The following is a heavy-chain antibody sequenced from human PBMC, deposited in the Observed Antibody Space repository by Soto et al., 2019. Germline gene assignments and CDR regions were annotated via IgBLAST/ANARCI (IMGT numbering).Heavy chain of an antibody. CDR1: GFTFSNAW. CDR2: IKSKTDGGTT. V-gene: IGHV3-15*01. CDR3: TTDASTYCGGDCYPYFDY. Sequence: EVQLVESGGGLVKPGRSLRLSCAASGFTFSNAWMSWVRQAPGKGLEWVGRIKSKTDGGTTDYAAPVKGRFTISRDDSKNTLYLQMNSLKTEDIAVYYCTTDASTYCGGDCYPYFDYWGQGTLVTVSS. D-gene: IGHD2-21*02. J-gene: IGHJ4*02.